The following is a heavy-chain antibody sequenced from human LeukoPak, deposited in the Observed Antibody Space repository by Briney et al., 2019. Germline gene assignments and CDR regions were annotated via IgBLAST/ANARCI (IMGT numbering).Heavy chain of an antibody. CDR3: ARVDYYYDRGGFLDY. V-gene: IGHV1-2*06. Sequence: GASVKVSCKASGYTFTGYYMHWVRQAPGQGLEWMGRINPNSGGTNYAQKFQGRVTMTRGTSISTAYMELSRLRSDDTAVYYCARVDYYYDRGGFLDYWGQGTLVTVSS. J-gene: IGHJ4*02. CDR1: GYTFTGYY. D-gene: IGHD3-22*01. CDR2: INPNSGGT.